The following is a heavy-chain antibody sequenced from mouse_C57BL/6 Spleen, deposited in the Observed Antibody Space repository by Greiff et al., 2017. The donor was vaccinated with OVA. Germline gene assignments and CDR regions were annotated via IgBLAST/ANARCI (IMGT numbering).Heavy chain of an antibody. CDR1: GFTFSNYW. J-gene: IGHJ1*03. CDR3: TDTPYWYFDV. CDR2: IRLKSDNYET. V-gene: IGHV6-3*01. Sequence: EVKLEESGGGLVQPGGSMKLSCVASGFTFSNYWMNWVRQSPEKGLEWVAQIRLKSDNYETHYAESVKGRFTISRDDSKSSVYLQMNNLRAEDTGIYYCTDTPYWYFDVWGTGTTVTVSS.